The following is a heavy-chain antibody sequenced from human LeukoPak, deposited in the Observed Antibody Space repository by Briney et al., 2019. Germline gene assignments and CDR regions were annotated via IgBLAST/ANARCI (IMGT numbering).Heavy chain of an antibody. V-gene: IGHV3-7*01. CDR2: INQDGSGK. D-gene: IGHD4-17*01. Sequence: PGGSLRLSCVASGLTFNKAWMSWVRQAPGKGLEWVADINQDGSGKYYVDSVKGRFTVSRDNAKNSLYLQMNSLRAEDTAVYYCARDPDHGALDYWGQGTPVTVSS. J-gene: IGHJ4*02. CDR3: ARDPDHGALDY. CDR1: GLTFNKAW.